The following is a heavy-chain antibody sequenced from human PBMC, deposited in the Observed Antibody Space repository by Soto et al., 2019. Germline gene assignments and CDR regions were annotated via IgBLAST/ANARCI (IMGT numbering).Heavy chain of an antibody. J-gene: IGHJ3*02. V-gene: IGHV3-21*01. CDR1: GFTFSSYS. CDR3: AREGGRLRGAFDI. Sequence: GGSVRLSCAASGFTFSSYSMNWVRQAPGKGLEWVSSISSSSSYIYYADSVKGRFTISRDNAKNSLYLQMNSLRAEDTAVYYCAREGGRLRGAFDIWGQGTMVTVSS. D-gene: IGHD5-12*01. CDR2: ISSSSSYI.